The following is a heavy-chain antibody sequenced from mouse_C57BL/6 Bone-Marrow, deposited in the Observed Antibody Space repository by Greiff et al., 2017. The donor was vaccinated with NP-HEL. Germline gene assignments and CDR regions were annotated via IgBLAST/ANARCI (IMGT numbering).Heavy chain of an antibody. CDR2: IYPGSGNT. CDR3: AGDGYPAWFAY. D-gene: IGHD2-3*01. V-gene: IGHV1-76*01. Sequence: QVQLQQSGAELVRPGASVKLSCKASGYTFTDYYINWVKQRPGQGLEWIARIYPGSGNTYYNEKFKGKATLTAEKSSSTAYMQLSSLTSEDSAVYFCAGDGYPAWFAYWGQGTLVTVSA. CDR1: GYTFTDYY. J-gene: IGHJ3*01.